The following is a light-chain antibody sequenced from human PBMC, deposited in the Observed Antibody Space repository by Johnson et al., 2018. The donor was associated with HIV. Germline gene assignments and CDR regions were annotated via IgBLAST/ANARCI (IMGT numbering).Light chain of an antibody. CDR2: ENY. J-gene: IGLJ1*01. V-gene: IGLV1-51*02. CDR3: GAWDSRLSVCV. CDR1: SSNIGDNF. Sequence: QSVLTQPPSVSAAPGQRVTISFSGSSSNIGDNFVSWYQQFPGAAPKLLIFENYKRPSGIPDRFSGSRSGTSATLAITGLQTGDEADYYCGAWDSRLSVCVFGPGTKVTVL.